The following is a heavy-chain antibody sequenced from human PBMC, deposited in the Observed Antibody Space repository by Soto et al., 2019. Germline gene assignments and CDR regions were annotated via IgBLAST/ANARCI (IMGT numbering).Heavy chain of an antibody. V-gene: IGHV1-2*02. CDR1: GYTFTSYY. CDR3: ARNMDYYYGPGSGNGHGF. D-gene: IGHD3-10*01. CDR2: INPKFGDT. Sequence: QVQLVQSGDEMKEPGDSVRVSCEASGYTFTSYYIHWVRQAPGQGLEWMGWINPKFGDTTYAQDFHGRFSMTRDMFIRTVNMEWSRLTSNDTAIYYCARNMDYYYGPGSGNGHGFWGQGSTVNVFS. J-gene: IGHJ6*02.